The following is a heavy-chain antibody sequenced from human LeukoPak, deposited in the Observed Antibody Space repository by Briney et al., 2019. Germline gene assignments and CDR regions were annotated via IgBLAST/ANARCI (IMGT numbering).Heavy chain of an antibody. V-gene: IGHV4-38-2*02. Sequence: SETLSLTCAVSGFSISSGYYWGWIRQPPGKGLEWIGRIYPGGSTHYNPSLKSRVTISVDTSKNQFSLKLTSVTAADTAVYYCAREFGYAVASLDYWGQGTLVTVSS. D-gene: IGHD5-12*01. CDR2: IYPGGST. J-gene: IGHJ4*02. CDR1: GFSISSGYY. CDR3: AREFGYAVASLDY.